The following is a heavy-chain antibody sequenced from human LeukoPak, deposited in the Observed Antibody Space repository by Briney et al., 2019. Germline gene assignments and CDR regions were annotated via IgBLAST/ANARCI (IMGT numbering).Heavy chain of an antibody. CDR3: ARGMEPYYYMDV. CDR1: GGTLSRYA. Sequence: ASVKVSCKTSGGTLSRYAISWVRQAPGQGLEWMGWNNPNSGGTNYAQKFQGRVTMTRDTSISTAYMELSRLRSDDTAVYYCARGMEPYYYMDVWGKGTTVTVSS. J-gene: IGHJ6*03. V-gene: IGHV1-2*02. D-gene: IGHD1-26*01. CDR2: NNPNSGGT.